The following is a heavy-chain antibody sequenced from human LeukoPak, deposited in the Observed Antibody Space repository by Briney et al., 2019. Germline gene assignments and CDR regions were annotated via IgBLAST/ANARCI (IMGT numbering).Heavy chain of an antibody. J-gene: IGHJ6*03. V-gene: IGHV4-34*01. CDR1: DESFSGSY. CDR2: INHGGST. D-gene: IGHD2-15*01. Sequence: SETLSLTCAVYDESFSGSYWSWIRQPPGKGLEWIGEINHGGSTNYNPSLKSRVTISVDTSKNQFSLKLSSVTAADTAVYYCARGPYCSGGSCYWTYYYYMDVWGKGTTVTVSS. CDR3: ARGPYCSGGSCYWTYYYYMDV.